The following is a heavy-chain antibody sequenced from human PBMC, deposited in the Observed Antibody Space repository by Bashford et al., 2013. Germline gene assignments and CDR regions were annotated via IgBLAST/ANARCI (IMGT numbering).Heavy chain of an antibody. CDR1: GFSLSSYGMN. J-gene: IGHJ5*01. CDR3: AHSRSYDSSPDS. Sequence: SGPTLVKPTQTLTLTCTFSGFSLSSYGMNVGWIRQPPGKALEWLALIYWDDDKRYSPSLRSRLTITKAPSKDQVVLTVTNVDPVDTATYYCAHSRSYDSSPDSWGQGTLVTVSS. D-gene: IGHD5-12*01. CDR2: IYWDDDK. V-gene: IGHV2-5*02.